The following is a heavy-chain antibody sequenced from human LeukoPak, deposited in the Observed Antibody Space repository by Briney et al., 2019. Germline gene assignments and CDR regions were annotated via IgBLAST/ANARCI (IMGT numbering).Heavy chain of an antibody. V-gene: IGHV5-51*01. CDR2: IYPGDSSV. CDR3: ARHNSKYGLYYYAMDV. CDR1: ECNFADYL. Sequence: GGSLNISWKCSECNFADYLVAWVRQTPDKGLGWVGVIYPGDSSVKYSPSLQRQVPISAEQPINTAYLQWTRLKASDTAMYFCARHNSKYGLYYYAMDVWGQGTTVIVSS. J-gene: IGHJ6*02. D-gene: IGHD4-11*01.